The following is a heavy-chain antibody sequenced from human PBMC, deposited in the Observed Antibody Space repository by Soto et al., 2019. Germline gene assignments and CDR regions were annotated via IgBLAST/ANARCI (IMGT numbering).Heavy chain of an antibody. D-gene: IGHD3-10*01. CDR2: IIPILGTA. V-gene: IGHV1-69*01. CDR3: ARVGPITMVRGVIIGYYYGMDV. CDR1: GGTFSSYA. Sequence: QVQLVQSGAEVKKPGSSVKVSCKASGGTFSSYAISWVRQAPGQGLEWMGGIIPILGTANYAQKFQGRVTITADESTSTAYMELSSLRSEDTAVYYCARVGPITMVRGVIIGYYYGMDVWGQGTTVTVSS. J-gene: IGHJ6*02.